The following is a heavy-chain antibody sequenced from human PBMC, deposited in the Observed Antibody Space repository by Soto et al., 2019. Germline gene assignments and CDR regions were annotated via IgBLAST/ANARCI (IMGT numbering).Heavy chain of an antibody. J-gene: IGHJ6*03. Sequence: PSETLSLTCAVSSGSISSSNWWSWVRQPPGKGLEWIGEIYHSGSTNYNPSLKSRVTISVGKSKNQFSLKLSSVTAADTAVYYCARGGFGLMDVWGKGTTVTVSS. CDR3: ARGGFGLMDV. D-gene: IGHD3-10*01. CDR1: SGSISSSNW. V-gene: IGHV4-4*02. CDR2: IYHSGST.